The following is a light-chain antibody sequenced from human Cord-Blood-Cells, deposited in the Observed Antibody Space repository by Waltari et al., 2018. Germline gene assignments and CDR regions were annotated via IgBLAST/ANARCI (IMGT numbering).Light chain of an antibody. CDR1: SSDVGSYNL. V-gene: IGLV2-23*01. J-gene: IGLJ1*01. CDR3: CSYAGSYV. Sequence: QSALTQPASVSGSPGQSIPISCTGTSSDVGSYNLVSWYQQHPGKAPKLMIYEGSKRPSGVSNRFSGSKSGNKASLTISGLQAEDEADYYCCSYAGSYVFGTGTKVTVL. CDR2: EGS.